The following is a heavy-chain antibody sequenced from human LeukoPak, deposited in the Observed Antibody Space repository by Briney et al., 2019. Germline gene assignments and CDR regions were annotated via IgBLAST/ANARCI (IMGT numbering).Heavy chain of an antibody. CDR1: GFTVSSNY. CDR3: ASWGSQFGWYGTIDY. Sequence: GGSLRLSCAASGFTVSSNYMGWVRQAPGKGLEWVSVTYSGGSTYYTDSVKGRFTISRDNSKNTLFLEMNNLRVEDTAVYYCASWGSQFGWYGTIDYGGRGPRVTVS. V-gene: IGHV3-66*01. D-gene: IGHD6-19*01. J-gene: IGHJ4*02. CDR2: TYSGGST.